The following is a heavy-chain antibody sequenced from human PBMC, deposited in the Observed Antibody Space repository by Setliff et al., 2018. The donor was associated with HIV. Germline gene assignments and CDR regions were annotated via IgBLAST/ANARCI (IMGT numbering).Heavy chain of an antibody. CDR1: GFTFSSYW. D-gene: IGHD6-13*01. CDR3: AMGGSNTWYSS. Sequence: GGSLRLSCVASGFTFSSYWMRWVRQAPGRGLMWISRLNTDGSSIDYADSVKGRFTFSRDNAKNTLYLQMNGLRADDPAVYYCAMGGSNTWYSSWGQGTLVTVSS. J-gene: IGHJ5*02. CDR2: LNTDGSSI. V-gene: IGHV3-74*01.